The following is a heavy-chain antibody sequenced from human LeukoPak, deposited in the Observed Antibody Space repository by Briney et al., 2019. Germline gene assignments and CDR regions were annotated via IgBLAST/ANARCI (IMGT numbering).Heavy chain of an antibody. CDR3: ATDGGSYSYDAFDI. CDR2: FDPEDGET. Sequence: ASVKVSCKVSGYTLTELSMHWVRQAPGKGLEWMGGFDPEDGETIYAQKFQGRVTMTEDTSTDTAYMELSSLRSEDTAVYYCATDGGSYSYDAFDIWGQGTMVTVSS. V-gene: IGHV1-24*01. J-gene: IGHJ3*02. D-gene: IGHD1-26*01. CDR1: GYTLTELS.